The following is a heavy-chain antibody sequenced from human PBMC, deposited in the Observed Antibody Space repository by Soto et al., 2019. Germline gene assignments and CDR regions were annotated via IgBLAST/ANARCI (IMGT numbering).Heavy chain of an antibody. V-gene: IGHV1-46*03. CDR3: ARISGYQGYFDY. J-gene: IGHJ4*02. Sequence: ASVKVSCKASAYTFTSYYMHWVRQAPGQGLEWMGIINPSGGGSRYAQEFQGRVTMTRDTSTSTVYMELSSLRSEDTAVYYCARISGYQGYFDYWGQGTLLTVSS. CDR2: INPSGGGS. D-gene: IGHD5-12*01. CDR1: AYTFTSYY.